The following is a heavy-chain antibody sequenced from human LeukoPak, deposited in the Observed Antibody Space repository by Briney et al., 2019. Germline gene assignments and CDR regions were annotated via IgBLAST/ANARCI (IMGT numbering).Heavy chain of an antibody. J-gene: IGHJ5*02. D-gene: IGHD2-2*01. CDR1: GGIFSSYA. CDR3: ARVVVPAAANWFDP. V-gene: IGHV1-69*04. Sequence: SVKVSCKASGGIFSSYAISWVRQAPGQGLEWMGRIIPILGIANYAQKFQGRVTITADKSTSTAYMELSSLRSEDTAVYYCARVVVPAAANWFDPWGQGTLVTVSS. CDR2: IIPILGIA.